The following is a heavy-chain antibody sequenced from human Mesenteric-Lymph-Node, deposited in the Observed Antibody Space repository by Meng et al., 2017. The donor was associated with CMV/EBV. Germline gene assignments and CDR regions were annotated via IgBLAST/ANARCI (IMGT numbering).Heavy chain of an antibody. D-gene: IGHD3-10*01. Sequence: CSASGFTFSSYTMNWVRQAPGKGLEWVSSINGNSRYIYYADSLKGRLTISRDNAKNSLYLQMNSLRAEDTAVYYCARADGSGRPIDYWGQGTLVTVSS. J-gene: IGHJ4*02. CDR3: ARADGSGRPIDY. CDR1: GFTFSSYT. CDR2: INGNSRYI. V-gene: IGHV3-21*01.